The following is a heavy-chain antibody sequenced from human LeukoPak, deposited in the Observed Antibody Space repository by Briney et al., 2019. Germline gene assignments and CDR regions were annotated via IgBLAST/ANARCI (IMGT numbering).Heavy chain of an antibody. CDR3: ARGARQWLVPDFDY. CDR1: GFTFSSYW. CDR2: IKQDGSEK. Sequence: GGSLRLSCAASGFTFSSYWMSWVRQAPGEGLEWVANIKQDGSEKYYVVSVKGRFTISRDNAKNSLYLQMNSLRAEDTAVYYCARGARQWLVPDFDYWGQGTLVTVSS. D-gene: IGHD6-19*01. J-gene: IGHJ4*02. V-gene: IGHV3-7*01.